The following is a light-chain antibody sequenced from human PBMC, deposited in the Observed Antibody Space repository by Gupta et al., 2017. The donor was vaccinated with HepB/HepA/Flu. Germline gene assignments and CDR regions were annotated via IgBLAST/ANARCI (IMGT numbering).Light chain of an antibody. CDR2: STN. Sequence: QTVVTQESSFSVYPGGTVTLTCGLSSGSVSTSYYPSWHQQTPGQAPRTLIYSTNTRSSVVPVRFSGSILCTKAALTISGAQADDEYDYYWGLYMGSGWVFGGGTKLTVL. CDR1: SGSVSTSYY. CDR3: GLYMGSGWV. V-gene: IGLV8-61*01. J-gene: IGLJ3*02.